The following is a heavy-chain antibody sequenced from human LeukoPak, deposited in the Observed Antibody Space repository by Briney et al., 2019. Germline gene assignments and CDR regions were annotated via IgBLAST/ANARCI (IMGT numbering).Heavy chain of an antibody. J-gene: IGHJ6*03. D-gene: IGHD5-12*01. CDR1: GYTFTSYY. V-gene: IGHV1-46*01. CDR2: INPSGGST. CDR3: AREEIVAAAYFYYYYYMDV. Sequence: ASVKVSCTSSGYTFTSYYMHWVRQAPGQGLEWMGIINPSGGSTSYAQKFQGRVTMTRDTSTSTVYMELSSLRSEDTAVYYCAREEIVAAAYFYYYYYMDVWGKGTTVTVSS.